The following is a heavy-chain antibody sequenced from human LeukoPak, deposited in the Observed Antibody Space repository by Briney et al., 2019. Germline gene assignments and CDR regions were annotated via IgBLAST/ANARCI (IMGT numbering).Heavy chain of an antibody. CDR2: INSDGSGT. V-gene: IGHV3-74*01. CDR1: GFTFSSYA. Sequence: GGSLRLSCEASGFTFSSYAMSWVRQAPGKGLVWVSHINSDGSGTSYADSVKGRFTISRDNAKNTLYLQMNSLRAEDTAVYYCARGSRGFDYWGQGTLVTVSS. D-gene: IGHD1-26*01. J-gene: IGHJ4*02. CDR3: ARGSRGFDY.